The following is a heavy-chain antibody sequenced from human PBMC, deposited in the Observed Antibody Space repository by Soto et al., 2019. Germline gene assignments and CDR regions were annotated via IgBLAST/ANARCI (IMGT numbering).Heavy chain of an antibody. V-gene: IGHV3-33*01. CDR2: IWYDGGNK. D-gene: IGHD6-19*01. CDR1: GFNFSSYV. Sequence: QVQLVESGGGVVQPGRSLRLSCAASGFNFSSYVMHWVRQAPGKGLEWVAVIWYDGGNKYYADSVKGRFTISRDNSKNTLYLQMNSLRAEETAVYYCARDGQWLPRDGLRSSYYLDYWGQGTLVTVSS. J-gene: IGHJ4*02. CDR3: ARDGQWLPRDGLRSSYYLDY.